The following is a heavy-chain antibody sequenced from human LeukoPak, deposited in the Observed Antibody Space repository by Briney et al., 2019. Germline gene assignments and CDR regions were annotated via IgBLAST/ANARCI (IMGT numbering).Heavy chain of an antibody. J-gene: IGHJ4*02. CDR3: TKDRPEAYFDY. Sequence: GGSLRLSCAASGFTFSSYGMHWVRQAPGKGLEWVAVIWYGGSNKYYADSVKGRFTISRDNSKNTLYLQMNSLRAEDTAVYYCTKDRPEAYFDYWGQGTLVTVSS. V-gene: IGHV3-30*02. CDR1: GFTFSSYG. CDR2: IWYGGSNK. D-gene: IGHD2-2*01.